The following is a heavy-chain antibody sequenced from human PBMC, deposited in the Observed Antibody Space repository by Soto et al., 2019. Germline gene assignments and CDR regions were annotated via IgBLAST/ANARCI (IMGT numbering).Heavy chain of an antibody. D-gene: IGHD3-10*01. J-gene: IGHJ1*01. CDR1: GLSFGDAW. CDR3: TTAMVVRGERFFHH. CDR2: IKSKTDGGTT. Sequence: EVQLVESGGGLVKPGGSLRLSCAASGLSFGDAWMSWVRQVPGKGLEWVGRIKSKTDGGTTDYPAPVKDRFSISRDDSKNTLYLQMNSLKTEDTAVYYCTTAMVVRGERFFHHWGQGTLVTVSS. V-gene: IGHV3-15*01.